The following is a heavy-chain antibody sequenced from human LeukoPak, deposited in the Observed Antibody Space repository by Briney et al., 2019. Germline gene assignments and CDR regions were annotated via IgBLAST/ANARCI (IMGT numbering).Heavy chain of an antibody. CDR3: ATLPPPTTVTTPILFDY. J-gene: IGHJ4*02. CDR2: FDPEDGET. CDR1: GYTLTELS. Sequence: GASVKVSCKASGYTLTELSMHWVRQAPGKGLEWMGGFDPEDGETIYAQKFQGRVTMTEDTSTDTAYMELSSLRSEDTAVYYCATLPPPTTVTTPILFDYWGQGTLVTVSS. D-gene: IGHD4-17*01. V-gene: IGHV1-24*01.